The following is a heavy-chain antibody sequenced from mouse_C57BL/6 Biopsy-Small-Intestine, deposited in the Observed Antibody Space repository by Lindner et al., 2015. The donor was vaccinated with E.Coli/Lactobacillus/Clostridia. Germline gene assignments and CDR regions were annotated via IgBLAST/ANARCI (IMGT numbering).Heavy chain of an antibody. CDR3: ARDLIVLVPAAHDAFDI. J-gene: IGHJ3*01. V-gene: IGHV1-81*01. Sequence: SVKVSCKASGGTFSSFAISWVRQAPGQGLEWMGGITPIFGTSNYAQNFQGRVTITADESTSTAYMELSSLRSEDTAVYYCARDLIVLVPAAHDAFDIWGQGTMVTVSS. CDR1: GGTFSSFA. CDR2: ITPIFGTS. D-gene: IGHD2-10*02.